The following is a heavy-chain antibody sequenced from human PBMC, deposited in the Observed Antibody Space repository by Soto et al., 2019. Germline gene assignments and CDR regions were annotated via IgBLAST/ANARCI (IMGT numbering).Heavy chain of an antibody. D-gene: IGHD3-9*01. V-gene: IGHV3-9*01. CDR3: AKDIYYILTGYSRGDGLDL. CDR2: ISWKSGSM. Sequence: EVQLVESGGDLVQPGRSLRLACTASGFKFDDYAMHWVRQAPGKGLEWVSGISWKSGSMNYADSVKGRFTISRDNAKNSLYPQMNSLRSEDTALYYCAKDIYYILTGYSRGDGLDLWGHGTMVTVSS. J-gene: IGHJ3*01. CDR1: GFKFDDYA.